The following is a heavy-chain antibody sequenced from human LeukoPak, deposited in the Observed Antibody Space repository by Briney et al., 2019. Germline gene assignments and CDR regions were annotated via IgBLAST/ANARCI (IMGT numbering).Heavy chain of an antibody. CDR1: GFTFSSYW. J-gene: IGHJ4*02. CDR2: IKQDGSEK. CDR3: AREGRYCSGGSCFDY. Sequence: PGGSLRLSCAASGFTFSSYWMSWVRQAPGKGLEWVANIKQDGSEKYYVDSVKGRFTISRDNAKNSLCLQMNSLRAEDTAVYYCAREGRYCSGGSCFDYWGQGTLVTVSS. D-gene: IGHD2-15*01. V-gene: IGHV3-7*01.